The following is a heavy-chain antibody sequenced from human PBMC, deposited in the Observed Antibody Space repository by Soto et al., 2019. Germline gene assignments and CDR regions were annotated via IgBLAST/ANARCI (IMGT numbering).Heavy chain of an antibody. CDR1: GYTFTSYD. Sequence: QVQLVQSGAEVKKPGASVKVSCKASGYTFTSYDINWVRQDTGQGLEWMGWMNPNSGNTGYAQKFQGRVTMTRNTSISTAYMELSSLRSEDTAVYYCASGAGKYYDFWCGYFVWGQGTLVTVSS. CDR3: ASGAGKYYDFWCGYFV. V-gene: IGHV1-8*01. D-gene: IGHD3-3*01. J-gene: IGHJ4*02. CDR2: MNPNSGNT.